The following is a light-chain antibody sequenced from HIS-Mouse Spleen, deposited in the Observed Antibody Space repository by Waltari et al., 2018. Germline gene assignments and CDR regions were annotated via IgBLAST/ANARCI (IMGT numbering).Light chain of an antibody. J-gene: IGLJ2*01. V-gene: IGLV6-57*04. CDR1: SGSIASNY. CDR3: QSYDSSTVV. Sequence: NFMLTQPHSVSESPGKTVTISCTRSSGSIASNYVQWYQQRPGSAPTTVIYEDNQRPSGVPDRFSGSIDSSSHSASLTISGLKTEDEADYYCQSYDSSTVVFGGGTKLTVL. CDR2: EDN.